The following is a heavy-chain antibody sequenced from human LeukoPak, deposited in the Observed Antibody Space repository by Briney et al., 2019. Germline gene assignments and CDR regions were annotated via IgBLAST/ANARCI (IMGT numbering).Heavy chain of an antibody. CDR3: ATRNYYGSGSYYNGPDY. V-gene: IGHV4-39*01. Sequence: SETLSLTCIVSGGSISSSNYYWGWIRQPPGKGLEWIGSVYYSGSIYHNPSLKSRVTISVDTSKNQFSLKLSSATAADTAVYYCATRNYYGSGSYYNGPDYWGQGTLVTVSS. CDR2: VYYSGSI. J-gene: IGHJ4*02. CDR1: GGSISSSNYY. D-gene: IGHD3-10*01.